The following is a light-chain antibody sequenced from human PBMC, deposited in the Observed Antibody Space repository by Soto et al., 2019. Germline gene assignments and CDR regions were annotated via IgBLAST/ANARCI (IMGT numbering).Light chain of an antibody. CDR1: QSINNY. V-gene: IGKV1-39*01. CDR2: TAS. J-gene: IGKJ3*01. Sequence: DIQMTQSPSSLSASVGDRVTITCRAGQSINNYLNWYQQKPGKAPKLLIYTASSLQSGVPSRFSGSGSGTNLTLTITSLQPEDFATYFCQQSYSTLFTFGPWTKVDIK. CDR3: QQSYSTLFT.